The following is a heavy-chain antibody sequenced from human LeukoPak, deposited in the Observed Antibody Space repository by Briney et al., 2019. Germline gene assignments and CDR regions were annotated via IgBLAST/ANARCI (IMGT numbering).Heavy chain of an antibody. CDR1: GITLSNYG. V-gene: IGHV3-23*01. CDR2: ISDSGGRT. CDR3: AKDRRVESPIDY. D-gene: IGHD1-1*01. J-gene: IGHJ4*02. Sequence: GGSLRLSCAVSGITLSNYGMSWVRQAPGKGLEWVAGISDSGGRTKYADSVKGRFTISRDNSKNTLYLQMNSLRAEDTAVYYCAKDRRVESPIDYWGQGTLVTVSS.